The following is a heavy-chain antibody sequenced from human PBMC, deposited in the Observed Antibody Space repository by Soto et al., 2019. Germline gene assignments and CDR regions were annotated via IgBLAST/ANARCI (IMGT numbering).Heavy chain of an antibody. CDR2: IIPIFGTA. J-gene: IGHJ5*02. CDR1: GGTFSSYA. CDR3: ALLAYCGGDCYLWFDP. D-gene: IGHD2-21*02. Sequence: SVKVSCKASGGTFSSYAISWVRQAPGQGLEWMGGIIPIFGTANYAQKFQGRVTITADESTSTAYMELSSLRSEDTAVYYCALLAYCGGDCYLWFDPWGQGTLVTSPQ. V-gene: IGHV1-69*13.